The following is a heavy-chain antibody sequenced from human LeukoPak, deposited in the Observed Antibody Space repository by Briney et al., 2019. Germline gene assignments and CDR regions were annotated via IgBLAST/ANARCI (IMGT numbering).Heavy chain of an antibody. CDR1: GFTFSSYA. V-gene: IGHV3-23*01. CDR2: ISGSGGST. Sequence: PGGSLRLSCAASGFTFSSYAMSWVRQAPGKGLEWVSAISGSGGSTYYADSVKGRFTISRDNSKNTLYLQMNSLRAEDTAVYYCAKDSTSEGSYSDDYWGQGTLVTVSS. D-gene: IGHD3-10*01. J-gene: IGHJ4*02. CDR3: AKDSTSEGSYSDDY.